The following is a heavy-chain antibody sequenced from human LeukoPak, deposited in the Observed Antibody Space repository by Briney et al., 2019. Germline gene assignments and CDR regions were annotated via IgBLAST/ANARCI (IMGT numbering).Heavy chain of an antibody. D-gene: IGHD3-16*02. Sequence: PGGSLRLSCAASGFTFSDYYMSWIRQAPGKGLEWVGRIKSKTDGGTTDYAAPVKGRFTISRDDSKNTLYLQMDSLKTEDTAVYYCSTVGVMITFGGVIDDYWGQGTLVTVSS. CDR1: GFTFSDYY. CDR3: STVGVMITFGGVIDDY. J-gene: IGHJ4*02. CDR2: IKSKTDGGTT. V-gene: IGHV3-15*05.